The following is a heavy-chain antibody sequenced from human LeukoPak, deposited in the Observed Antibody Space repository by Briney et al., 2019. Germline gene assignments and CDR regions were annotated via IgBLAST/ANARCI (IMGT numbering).Heavy chain of an antibody. J-gene: IGHJ4*02. CDR2: VSGGADRT. CDR3: AKEGAVPALIDY. D-gene: IGHD1-26*01. CDR1: GFTFSNFP. V-gene: IGHV3-23*01. Sequence: PGGSLRLSCAASGFTFSNFPMSWVRQAPGKGLEWVSTVSGGADRTYYADSVKGRFTISRDNSRNTLYLQMNSLRAEDTAVYYCAKEGAVPALIDYWGQGTLVTVSS.